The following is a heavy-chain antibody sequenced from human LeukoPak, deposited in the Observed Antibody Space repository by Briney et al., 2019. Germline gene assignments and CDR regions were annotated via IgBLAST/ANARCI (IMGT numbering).Heavy chain of an antibody. D-gene: IGHD3-22*01. J-gene: IGHJ5*02. CDR1: GGSISTYY. Sequence: SETLSLTCTVSGGSISTYYWSWIRQHPGKGLEWIGYVYYSGTTNYNPSLKSRVTISGDTSKNQFSLKLSSVTAADTAVYYCARDSSGYYHWFDPWGQGTLVTVSS. CDR2: VYYSGTT. V-gene: IGHV4-59*01. CDR3: ARDSSGYYHWFDP.